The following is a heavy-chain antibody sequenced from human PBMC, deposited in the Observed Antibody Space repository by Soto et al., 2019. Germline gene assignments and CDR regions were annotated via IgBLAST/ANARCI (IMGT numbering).Heavy chain of an antibody. CDR2: IYYSGSA. CDR3: ARGVLANWAPENWFDP. CDR1: GASISRGAYY. Sequence: SETLSLTCSVSGASISRGAYYWSWIRQHPGKGLEWIGNIYYSGSAYYNPSLKSRVTISVDTSQNQFSLKLSSVTAADTAVYYCARGVLANWAPENWFDPWGQGTLVTVSS. D-gene: IGHD7-27*01. V-gene: IGHV4-31*03. J-gene: IGHJ5*02.